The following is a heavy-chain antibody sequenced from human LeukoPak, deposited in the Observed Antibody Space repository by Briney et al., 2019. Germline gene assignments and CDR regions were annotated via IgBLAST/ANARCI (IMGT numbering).Heavy chain of an antibody. V-gene: IGHV3-7*01. D-gene: IGHD1-26*01. CDR3: ARGGPGRSLTIVPERTKYYMDV. CDR1: GFTVSNYW. Sequence: GGSLRLSCAASGFTVSNYWMGWVRQAPGKGLEWVANIKQDGSEKYYVDSVEGRFTISRDNAKNSLYLQMNSLRAEDTAMYYCARGGPGRSLTIVPERTKYYMDVWGKGATVTVSS. J-gene: IGHJ6*03. CDR2: IKQDGSEK.